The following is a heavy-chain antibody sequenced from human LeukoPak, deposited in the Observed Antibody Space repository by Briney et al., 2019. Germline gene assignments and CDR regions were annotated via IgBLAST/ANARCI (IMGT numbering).Heavy chain of an antibody. CDR2: ISSSSSYI. J-gene: IGHJ6*02. Sequence: PGGSLRLSCAASGFTFSSYSMNWVRQAPWKGLEWVSSISSSSSYICYADSVKGRFTISRDNAKNSLYLQMNSLRAEDTAVYYCARDRASAELVREYYYYYGMDVWGQGTTVTVSS. D-gene: IGHD6-13*01. CDR3: ARDRASAELVREYYYYYGMDV. CDR1: GFTFSSYS. V-gene: IGHV3-21*01.